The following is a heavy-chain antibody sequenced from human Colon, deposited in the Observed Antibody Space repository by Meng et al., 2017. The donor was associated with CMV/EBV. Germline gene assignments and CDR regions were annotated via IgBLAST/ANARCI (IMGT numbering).Heavy chain of an antibody. D-gene: IGHD2-8*01. V-gene: IGHV3-13*01. Sequence: GESLKISCAASGFPFSSYDMHWVRQVTGKGLEWVSGIDSAGDTYYPDSVKGRFTISRDDAKNSLYLQMTNLQAGDTAVYYCARAPYCSNGVCFPGPYGLDVWSQGTTVTVSS. CDR2: IDSAGDT. CDR3: ARAPYCSNGVCFPGPYGLDV. CDR1: GFPFSSYD. J-gene: IGHJ6*02.